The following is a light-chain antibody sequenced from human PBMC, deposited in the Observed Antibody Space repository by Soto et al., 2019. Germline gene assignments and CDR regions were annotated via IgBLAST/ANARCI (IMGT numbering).Light chain of an antibody. Sequence: SYELTQPPSLSVSPGQTASITCSGEKLGDKYACWYQQKPGQSPVLVIYQDTERPSGIPERFSGSNSGNTATLTISGTQAMDEADYYCQAWDNTTVVFGGGTKLTVL. CDR2: QDT. J-gene: IGLJ2*01. CDR3: QAWDNTTVV. CDR1: KLGDKY. V-gene: IGLV3-1*01.